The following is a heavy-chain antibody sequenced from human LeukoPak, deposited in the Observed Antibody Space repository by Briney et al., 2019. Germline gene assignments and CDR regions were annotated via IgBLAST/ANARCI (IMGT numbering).Heavy chain of an antibody. J-gene: IGHJ4*02. CDR2: IYPGDSDT. D-gene: IGHD2-15*01. CDR1: GYSFTTDW. V-gene: IGHV5-51*01. Sequence: EESLKISCQASGYSFTTDWIGWVRQMPGKGLEWMGIIYPGDSDTRYSPSFQGQVTISADKSISTAYLQWSSLKASDTAMYYCARRHTGYCSGGSCYFDYWGQGTLVTVSS. CDR3: ARRHTGYCSGGSCYFDY.